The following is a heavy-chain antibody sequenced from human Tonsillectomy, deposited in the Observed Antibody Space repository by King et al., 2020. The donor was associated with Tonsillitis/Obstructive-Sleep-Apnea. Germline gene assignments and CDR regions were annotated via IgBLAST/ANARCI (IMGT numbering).Heavy chain of an antibody. CDR1: GGSFSGYY. D-gene: IGHD5-18*01. V-gene: IGHV4-34*01. Sequence: VQLQQWGAGLLKPSETLSLPCAVYGGSFSGYYWSWIRQPPGKGLEWIGEINHSGSTNYNPSLKSRVTISVDTSKNQFSLKLTSVTAADTAVYYCARRGYSYGSWGQGTLVTVSS. CDR3: ARRGYSYGS. J-gene: IGHJ4*02. CDR2: INHSGST.